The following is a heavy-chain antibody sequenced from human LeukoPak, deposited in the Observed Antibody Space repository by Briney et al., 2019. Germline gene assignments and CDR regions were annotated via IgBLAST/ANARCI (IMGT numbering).Heavy chain of an antibody. D-gene: IGHD3-9*01. CDR1: GGSISSGGYY. CDR2: IYYSGST. CDR3: ARGRYDILTGYDDAFDI. Sequence: PSETLSLTCTVSGGSISSGGYYWSWIRQHPGKGLEWIGYIYYSGSTYYNLSLKGRVTISVDTSKNQFSLKLSSVTAADTAVYYCARGRYDILTGYDDAFDIWGQGTMVTVSS. V-gene: IGHV4-31*03. J-gene: IGHJ3*02.